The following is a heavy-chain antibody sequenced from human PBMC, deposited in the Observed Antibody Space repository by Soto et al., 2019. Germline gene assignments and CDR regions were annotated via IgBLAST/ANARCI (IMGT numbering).Heavy chain of an antibody. CDR2: IYCSGGT. CDR1: GGSISSYY. J-gene: IGHJ6*03. V-gene: IGHV4-59*08. Sequence: SETLSLTCTVSGGSISSYYWSWIRQPPRKGLEWIGYIYCSGGTNYNPSLKSRVTISVDTSKNQFSLKLSSVTAADTAVYYCASHVNRYGHDYYYYYMDVWGKGTTVTVSS. CDR3: ASHVNRYGHDYYYYYMDV. D-gene: IGHD4-17*01.